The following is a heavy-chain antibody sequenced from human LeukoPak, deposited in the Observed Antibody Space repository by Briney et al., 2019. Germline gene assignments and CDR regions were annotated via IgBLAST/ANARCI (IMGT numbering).Heavy chain of an antibody. Sequence: QSGGSLRLSCAASGFTFSSYAMSWVRQTPGKGLEWVSAISGSGASTYYTDSVKGQFTISRDNSKNTLFLQVNSLRAEDMAIYYCARIAVAGLLLDYWGQGTLVTVSS. D-gene: IGHD6-19*01. CDR2: ISGSGAST. J-gene: IGHJ4*02. V-gene: IGHV3-23*01. CDR3: ARIAVAGLLLDY. CDR1: GFTFSSYA.